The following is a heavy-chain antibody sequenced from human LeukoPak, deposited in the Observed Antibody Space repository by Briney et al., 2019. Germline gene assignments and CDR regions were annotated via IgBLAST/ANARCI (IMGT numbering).Heavy chain of an antibody. CDR3: ARGGDLYCSSTSCYLELDY. J-gene: IGHJ4*02. D-gene: IGHD2-2*01. CDR2: ISSSSSYI. V-gene: IGHV3-21*01. CDR1: GFTFSSYS. Sequence: GGSLRLSCAASGFTFSSYSMNWVRQAPGKGLEWVSSISSSSSYIYYADSVKGRFTISRDSAKNSLYLQMNSLRAEDTAVYYCARGGDLYCSSTSCYLELDYWGQGTLVTVSS.